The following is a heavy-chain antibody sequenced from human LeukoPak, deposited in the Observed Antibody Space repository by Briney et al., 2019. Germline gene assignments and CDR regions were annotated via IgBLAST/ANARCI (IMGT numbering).Heavy chain of an antibody. V-gene: IGHV4-59*08. D-gene: IGHD3-9*01. CDR3: ARSNYDILTGYYAGYFDL. Sequence: SETLSLTCAVYGGSFSSYYWSWIRQPPGKGLEWIGYIYYSGSTNYNPSLKSRVTISVDTSKNQFSLKLSSVTAADTAVYYCARSNYDILTGYYAGYFDLWGRGTLVTVSS. J-gene: IGHJ2*01. CDR1: GGSFSSYY. CDR2: IYYSGST.